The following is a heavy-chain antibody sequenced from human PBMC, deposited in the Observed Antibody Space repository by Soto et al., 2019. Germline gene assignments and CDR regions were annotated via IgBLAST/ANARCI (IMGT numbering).Heavy chain of an antibody. J-gene: IGHJ4*02. Sequence: EVQLLESGGGLVQPGGSLRLSCAASGFTFSNYAMNWVRQAPVKGLEWVSVISGSGDSTYHADSVKGRFTISRDNSKNTLYLQMNSLXXXXXXXXXXXXXGSXSYYDYWGQGTLVTVSS. CDR2: ISGSGDST. CDR1: GFTFSNYA. V-gene: IGHV3-23*01. D-gene: IGHD6-19*01. CDR3: XXXGSXSYYDY.